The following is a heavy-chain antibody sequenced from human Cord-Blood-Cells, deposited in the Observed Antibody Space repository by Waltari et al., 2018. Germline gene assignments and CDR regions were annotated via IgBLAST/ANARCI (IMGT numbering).Heavy chain of an antibody. D-gene: IGHD3-10*01. V-gene: IGHV1-8*03. CDR2: RNPNSGNT. Sequence: QVQLVQSGAEVKKPGASVKVSCKASGYTFTSYDINWVRQATGQGLEWMGWRNPNSGNTGYAHEFQGRVTITRNTYISTAYMELSSLRSEDTAVYYCARGDRGVRGVINYWGQGTLVTVSS. CDR1: GYTFTSYD. J-gene: IGHJ4*02. CDR3: ARGDRGVRGVINY.